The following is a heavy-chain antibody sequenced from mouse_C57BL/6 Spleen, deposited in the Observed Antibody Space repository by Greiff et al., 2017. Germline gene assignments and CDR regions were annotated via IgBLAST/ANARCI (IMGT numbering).Heavy chain of an antibody. Sequence: EVKLQESGPGLVKPSQSLSLTCSVTGYSITSGYYWNWIRQFPGNKLEWMGYISYDGSNNYNPSLKNRISITRDTSKNQFFLKLNSVTTEDTATYYCARRRGEDQNWWYFDVWGTGTTVTVSS. CDR2: ISYDGSN. CDR1: GYSITSGYY. D-gene: IGHD4-1*01. V-gene: IGHV3-6*01. CDR3: ARRRGEDQNWWYFDV. J-gene: IGHJ1*03.